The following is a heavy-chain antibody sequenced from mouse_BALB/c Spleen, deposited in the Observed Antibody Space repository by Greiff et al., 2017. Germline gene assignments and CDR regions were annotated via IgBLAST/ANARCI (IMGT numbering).Heavy chain of an antibody. CDR3: ARERNIYLDYFDY. Sequence: VQLQQSGPDLVKPSQSLSLTCTVTGYSITSGYSWHWIRQFPGNKLEWMGYIHYSGSTNYNPSLTSRISTTRDTSKNQFFLQLNSVTTEDTATYYCARERNIYLDYFDYWGQGTTLTVSS. V-gene: IGHV3-1*02. CDR1: GYSITSGYS. D-gene: IGHD5-2*01. J-gene: IGHJ2*01. CDR2: IHYSGST.